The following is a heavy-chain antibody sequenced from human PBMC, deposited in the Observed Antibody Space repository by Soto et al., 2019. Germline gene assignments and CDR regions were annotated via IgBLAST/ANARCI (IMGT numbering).Heavy chain of an antibody. V-gene: IGHV4-59*01. CDR2: IYYSGST. CDR3: ARGPTGAAAGWWFDP. D-gene: IGHD6-13*01. CDR1: GGSISSYY. Sequence: SETLSLTCTVSGGSISSYYWSWIRQPPGKGLEWIGYIYYSGSTNYNPSLKSRVTISVDTSKNQFSLKLSSVTAADTAVYYCARGPTGAAAGWWFDPWGQGTLVTVSS. J-gene: IGHJ5*02.